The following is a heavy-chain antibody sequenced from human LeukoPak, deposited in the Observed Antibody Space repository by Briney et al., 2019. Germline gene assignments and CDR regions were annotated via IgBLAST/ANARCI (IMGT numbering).Heavy chain of an antibody. J-gene: IGHJ4*02. CDR1: GFTFIDYD. Sequence: GGSLRLSCAASGFTFIDYDMHWVRQVIGKGLEWVSAIGIRSGTHYSGSVKGRFTISRENAESSLYLQLNSLRAEDTAVYYCARGGIQVSGIDEFDYWGQGTLVTVSS. D-gene: IGHD6-19*01. CDR2: IGIRSGT. CDR3: ARGGIQVSGIDEFDY. V-gene: IGHV3-13*01.